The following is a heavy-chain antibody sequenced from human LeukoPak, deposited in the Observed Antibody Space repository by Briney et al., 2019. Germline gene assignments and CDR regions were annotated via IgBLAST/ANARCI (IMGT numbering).Heavy chain of an antibody. D-gene: IGHD3-16*01. CDR1: GYTLTELS. V-gene: IGHV1-24*01. Sequence: ASVKVSCKVSGYTLTELSMHWVRQAPGKGLEWMGGFDPEDGETIYAQKFQGRVTMTEDTSTDTAYMELSSLRSEDTAVYYCEPRTRGGGCFVFLVIGGKGTMPPLSS. J-gene: IGHJ3*02. CDR2: FDPEDGET. CDR3: EPRTRGGGCFVFLVI.